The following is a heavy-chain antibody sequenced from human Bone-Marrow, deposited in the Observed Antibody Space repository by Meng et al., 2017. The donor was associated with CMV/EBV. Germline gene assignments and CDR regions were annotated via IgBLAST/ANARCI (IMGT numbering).Heavy chain of an antibody. CDR1: GFTVSSNY. CDR2: IYSGGST. CDR3: ARSHGYGGTPNWFDP. D-gene: IGHD4/OR15-4a*01. J-gene: IGHJ5*02. Sequence: GESLKISCAASGFTVSSNYMSWVRQAPGKGLEWVSVIYSGGSTYYADSVKGRFTISRDNSKNTLYLQMSSLRSEDTAVYYCARSHGYGGTPNWFDPWGQGTLVTVSS. V-gene: IGHV3-53*05.